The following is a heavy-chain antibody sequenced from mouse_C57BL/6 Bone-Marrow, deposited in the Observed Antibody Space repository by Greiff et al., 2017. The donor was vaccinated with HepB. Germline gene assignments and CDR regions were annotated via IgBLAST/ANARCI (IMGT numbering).Heavy chain of an antibody. Sequence: EVKLVESGGGLVQPGGSLKLSCAASGFTFSDYGMAWVRQAPRKGPEWVAFISNLAYSIYYADTVTGRFTISRENAKNTLYLEMSSLRSEDTAMYYCARQGSSYPWFAYWGQGTLVTVSA. CDR1: GFTFSDYG. CDR2: ISNLAYSI. CDR3: ARQGSSYPWFAY. J-gene: IGHJ3*01. D-gene: IGHD1-1*01. V-gene: IGHV5-15*01.